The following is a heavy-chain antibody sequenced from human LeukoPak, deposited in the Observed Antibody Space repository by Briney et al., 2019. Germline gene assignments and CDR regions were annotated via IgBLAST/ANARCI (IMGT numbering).Heavy chain of an antibody. CDR3: ARVFSTSGRGYDYMDV. J-gene: IGHJ6*03. Sequence: NPGGSLRLSCAASGFTFSSYSMNWVRQAPGKGLEWVSSISSSSSYIYYADSVKGRFTISRDNTKNSLYLQMNSLRVEDTAVYYCARVFSTSGRGYDYMDVWGKGTSVIISS. CDR1: GFTFSSYS. CDR2: ISSSSSYI. V-gene: IGHV3-21*01. D-gene: IGHD6-6*01.